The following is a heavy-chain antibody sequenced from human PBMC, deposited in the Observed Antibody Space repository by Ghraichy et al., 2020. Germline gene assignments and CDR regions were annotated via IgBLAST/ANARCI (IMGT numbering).Heavy chain of an antibody. Sequence: GGSLRLSCAASGFTFSSYSMNWVRQAPGKGLEWVSSISSSSSYIYYADSVKGRFTISRDNAKNSLYLQMNSLRAEDTAVYYCARDVMGYCSGGSCYSWYYYMDVWGKGTTVTVSS. CDR1: GFTFSSYS. J-gene: IGHJ6*03. CDR2: ISSSSSYI. D-gene: IGHD2-15*01. CDR3: ARDVMGYCSGGSCYSWYYYMDV. V-gene: IGHV3-21*01.